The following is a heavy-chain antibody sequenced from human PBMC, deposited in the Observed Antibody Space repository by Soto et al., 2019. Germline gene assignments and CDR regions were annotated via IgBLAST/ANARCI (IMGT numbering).Heavy chain of an antibody. V-gene: IGHV4-34*01. CDR1: GGSFSGYY. CDR3: AREDSQYYDFWSGYIRAPRGWYFDL. CDR2: INHSGST. Sequence: SETLSLTCAVYGGSFSGYYWSWIRQPPGKGLEWIGEINHSGSTNYNPSLKSRVTISVDTSKNQFSLKLSSVTAADTAVYYCAREDSQYYDFWSGYIRAPRGWYFDLWGRGTLVTVSS. D-gene: IGHD3-3*01. J-gene: IGHJ2*01.